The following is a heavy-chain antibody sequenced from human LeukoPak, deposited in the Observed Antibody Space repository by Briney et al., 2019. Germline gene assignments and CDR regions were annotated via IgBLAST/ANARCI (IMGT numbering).Heavy chain of an antibody. CDR3: ARSVNYYDSSGYYYYFHH. Sequence: SETLSLTCTVSSASISSSSYYWGWIRQPPGKGLEWIGSIYYSGSTYYNPSLKSRVTTSVDTSKNQFSLKLSSVTAADTAVYYCARSVNYYDSSGYYYYFHHWGQGTLVTVSS. J-gene: IGHJ1*01. CDR1: SASISSSSYY. D-gene: IGHD3-22*01. CDR2: IYYSGST. V-gene: IGHV4-39*07.